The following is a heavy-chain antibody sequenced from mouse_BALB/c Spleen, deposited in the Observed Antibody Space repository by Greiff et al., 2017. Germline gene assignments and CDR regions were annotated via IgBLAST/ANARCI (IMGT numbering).Heavy chain of an antibody. CDR2: ISSGSSTI. D-gene: IGHD2-1*01. CDR1: GFTFSSFG. V-gene: IGHV5-17*02. J-gene: IGHJ4*01. CDR3: ARSYYGNYYAIDY. Sequence: EVQGVESGGGLVQPGGSRKLSCAASGFTFSSFGMHWVRQTPEKGLEWVGYISSGSSTINYADTVKGRITISKDNPKNTLFLQMISLRSEDTAMYYCARSYYGNYYAIDYWGQGTSVTVSS.